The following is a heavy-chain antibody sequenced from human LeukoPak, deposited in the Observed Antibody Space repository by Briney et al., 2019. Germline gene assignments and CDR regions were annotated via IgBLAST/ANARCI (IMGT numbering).Heavy chain of an antibody. D-gene: IGHD3-10*01. V-gene: IGHV3-7*01. CDR1: GFTFSTYW. CDR3: TRDRQGPKLYEMHV. J-gene: IGHJ6*02. CDR2: IRQDGSAK. Sequence: GGSLRLSCAASGFTFSTYWMSWVRQAPGKGLEWVANIRQDGSAKYYLDSVKGRFTISRDNAKNSLYLQMNSLRAEDTAVYSCTRDRQGPKLYEMHVWGQGTTVTVSS.